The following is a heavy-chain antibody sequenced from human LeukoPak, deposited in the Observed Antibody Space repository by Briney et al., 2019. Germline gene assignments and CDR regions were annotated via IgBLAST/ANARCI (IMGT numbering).Heavy chain of an antibody. Sequence: ASVKVSCKASGYTFTGYYMHWVRQAPGQGLEWMGWINPNSGDTDYAQKLQGRVTMTTDTSTSTAYMELRSLRSDDTAVYYCARDTIHYYDSTTPRRLDYWGQGTLVTVSS. CDR3: ARDTIHYYDSTTPRRLDY. J-gene: IGHJ4*02. V-gene: IGHV1-2*02. CDR1: GYTFTGYY. CDR2: INPNSGDT. D-gene: IGHD3-22*01.